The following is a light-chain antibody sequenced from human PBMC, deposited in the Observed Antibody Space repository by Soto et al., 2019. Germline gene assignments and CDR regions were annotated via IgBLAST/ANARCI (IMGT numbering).Light chain of an antibody. CDR3: QKYNSALT. CDR1: QGISNY. J-gene: IGKJ4*01. V-gene: IGKV1-27*01. Sequence: DIQMTQSPSSLSASVGDRVTITCRASQGISNYLAWYQQKPGKVPKLLIYAASILQSGVPSRFSGSGSGTDFTLTISSLQPEDVATYYCQKYNSALTFGGGTKVEIK. CDR2: AAS.